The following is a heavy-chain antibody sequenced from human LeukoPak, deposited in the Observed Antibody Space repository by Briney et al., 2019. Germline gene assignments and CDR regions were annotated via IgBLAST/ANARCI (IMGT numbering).Heavy chain of an antibody. D-gene: IGHD3-9*01. CDR3: AKAALPASYDILTGYYRRHYYFDY. Sequence: GGSLRLSCAASGFTFSGYAMSWVRQAPGKGLEWVSAISGSGGSTYYADSVKGRFTISRDNSKNTLYLQMNSLRAGDTAVYYCAKAALPASYDILTGYYRRHYYFDYWGQGTLVTVSS. V-gene: IGHV3-23*01. CDR1: GFTFSGYA. CDR2: ISGSGGST. J-gene: IGHJ4*02.